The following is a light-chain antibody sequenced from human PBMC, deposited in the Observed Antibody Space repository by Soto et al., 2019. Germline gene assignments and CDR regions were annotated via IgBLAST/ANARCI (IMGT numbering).Light chain of an antibody. CDR3: SSYSGSNTLV. J-gene: IGLJ2*01. CDR2: EVS. V-gene: IGLV2-8*01. CDR1: GSDIAVYDF. Sequence: QSALTQPSSASGSPGQSVTISCAGTGSDIAVYDFVSWYQQHPGKAPKLIIYEVSKRPSGVPDRFSASKSGNTASLTVSGLQAEDEADYYCSSYSGSNTLVFGGGTKLTVL.